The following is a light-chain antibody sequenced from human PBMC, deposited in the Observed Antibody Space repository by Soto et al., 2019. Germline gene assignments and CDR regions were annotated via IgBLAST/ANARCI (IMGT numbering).Light chain of an antibody. CDR1: QSIRSN. Sequence: DIQMTQSPSSLSASVGDRVTITCRASQSIRSNLNWYQQKPGKAPKLLIYGASSLQSGVPSRFSGSGSGTDVTLTISSLQPEDFAAYYCQQSYSLPPTFGQGTKVEIK. J-gene: IGKJ1*01. V-gene: IGKV1-39*01. CDR2: GAS. CDR3: QQSYSLPPT.